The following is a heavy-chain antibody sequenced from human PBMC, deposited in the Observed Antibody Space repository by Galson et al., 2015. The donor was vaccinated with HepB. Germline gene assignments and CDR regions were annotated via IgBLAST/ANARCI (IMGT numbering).Heavy chain of an antibody. CDR2: ISYAGSNK. J-gene: IGHJ4*02. D-gene: IGHD4-17*01. CDR1: GFTFSSYG. CDR3: AKGTDYGAKYYFDY. V-gene: IGHV3-30*18. Sequence: SLRLSCAASGFTFSSYGMHRVRQAPGKGLEWVAVISYAGSNKYYADSVKGRFTISRDNSKNTLYLQMNSLRAEDTAVYYCAKGTDYGAKYYFDYGGQGTLVTVSS.